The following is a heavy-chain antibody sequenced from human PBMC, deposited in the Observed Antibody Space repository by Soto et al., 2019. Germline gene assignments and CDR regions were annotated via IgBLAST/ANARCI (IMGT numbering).Heavy chain of an antibody. J-gene: IGHJ6*02. D-gene: IGHD4-4*01. CDR1: GYTFTNHD. CDR2: MNPNSGNV. V-gene: IGHV1-8*01. CDR3: ARGYSNYGYYGMDV. Sequence: QVQLVQSGAEVKKPGASVKVSCKASGYTFTNHDINWVRQATGQGLEWMGWMNPNSGNVGYAQKFQGRVTMTRNTSISTAYMELSSLRSEDTAVYYYARGYSNYGYYGMDVWGQGTTVTVSS.